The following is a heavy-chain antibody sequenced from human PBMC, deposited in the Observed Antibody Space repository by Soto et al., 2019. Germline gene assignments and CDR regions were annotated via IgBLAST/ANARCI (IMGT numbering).Heavy chain of an antibody. CDR2: ISGSGGST. D-gene: IGHD2-8*01. CDR1: GFTFSSYA. V-gene: IGHV3-23*01. Sequence: GGSRLSCPASGFTFSSYAMSWVRQAPGKGLEWVSAISGSGGSTYYADSVKGRFTISRDNSKNTLYLQMNSLRAEDTAVYYCAKKMVAELNNFDYWGQGTLVTVSS. J-gene: IGHJ4*02. CDR3: AKKMVAELNNFDY.